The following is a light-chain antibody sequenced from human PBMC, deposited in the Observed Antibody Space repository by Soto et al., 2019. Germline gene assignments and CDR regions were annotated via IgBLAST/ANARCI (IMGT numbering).Light chain of an antibody. V-gene: IGKV1-5*01. Sequence: DIPMTQSPSTLSASVGDRVTITCRASQSISSWLAWYQHKQGKAPNLLIYDASSLASGVPSRFSGSGSGTEFTLIISSLQPDDFATYYCQQYNSYPRTFGQGTKVEIK. J-gene: IGKJ1*01. CDR2: DAS. CDR3: QQYNSYPRT. CDR1: QSISSW.